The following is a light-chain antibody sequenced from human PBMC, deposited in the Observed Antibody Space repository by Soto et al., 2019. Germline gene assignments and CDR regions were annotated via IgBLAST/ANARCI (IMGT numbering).Light chain of an antibody. V-gene: IGLV2-23*01. CDR3: CSYAGSSTSYV. J-gene: IGLJ1*01. CDR2: EGS. CDR1: SSDVGSYNL. Sequence: QSALTQPASVSGSPGQSITISCTGTSSDVGSYNLVSWYQQQPGKAPKLMIYEGSKRPSGVSNRFSGSKSGNTDSLTISWLQAEDEADYYCCSYAGSSTSYVFGTGTKLTVL.